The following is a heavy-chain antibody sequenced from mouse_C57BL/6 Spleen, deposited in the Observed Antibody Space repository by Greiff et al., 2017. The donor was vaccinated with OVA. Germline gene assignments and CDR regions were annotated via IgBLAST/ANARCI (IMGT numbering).Heavy chain of an antibody. J-gene: IGHJ4*01. CDR2: INPNNGGT. CDR1: GYTFTDYY. CDR3: ARGGYYVGNYYAMDY. D-gene: IGHD2-3*01. V-gene: IGHV1-26*01. Sequence: EVQLQQSGPELVKPGASVKISCKASGYTFTDYYMNWVKQSHGKSLEWIGDINPNNGGTSYNQKFKGKATLTVDKSSSTAYMELRSLTSEDSAVYYCARGGYYVGNYYAMDYWGQGTSGTVSS.